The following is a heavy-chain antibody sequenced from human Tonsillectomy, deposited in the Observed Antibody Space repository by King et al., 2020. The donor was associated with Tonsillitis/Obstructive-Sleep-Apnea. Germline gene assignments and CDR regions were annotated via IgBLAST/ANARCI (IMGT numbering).Heavy chain of an antibody. CDR3: ALRYCSSISCHPYDYYYSMDV. Sequence: QLVQSGAEVKKPGSSVKVSCKASGVTFTSYTISWVRQAPGQGLEWMGRIIPILGVANHAQKFQGRVTITVDKSTNTAYMEVSSLRSEDTAAYYCALRYCSSISCHPYDYYYSMDVWGKGTTVTVSS. CDR2: IIPILGVA. CDR1: GVTFTSYT. V-gene: IGHV1-69*09. J-gene: IGHJ6*03. D-gene: IGHD2-2*01.